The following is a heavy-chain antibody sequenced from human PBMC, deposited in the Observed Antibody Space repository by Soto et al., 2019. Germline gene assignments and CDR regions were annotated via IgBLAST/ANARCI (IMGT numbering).Heavy chain of an antibody. D-gene: IGHD6-19*01. J-gene: IGHJ4*02. CDR2: ISGSGGST. Sequence: PGGSLRLSSAASGFTFSSYAMSWVRQAPGKGLEWVSAISGSGGSTYYADSVKGRFTISRDNSKNTLYLQMNSLRAEDTAVYYCANMYSSGWYEPYGYFDYWGQGTLVTVSS. CDR1: GFTFSSYA. V-gene: IGHV3-23*01. CDR3: ANMYSSGWYEPYGYFDY.